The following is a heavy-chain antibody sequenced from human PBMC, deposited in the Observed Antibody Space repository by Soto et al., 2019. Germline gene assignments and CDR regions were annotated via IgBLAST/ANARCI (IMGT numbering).Heavy chain of an antibody. CDR2: ISSSSSTI. Sequence: GGSLRLSCAASGFTFSSYSMNWVRQAPGKRLEWVSYISSSSSTIYYADSVKGRFTISRDNAKNSLYLQMNSLRAEDTALYYCARRVTWEYYYYYMDVWGKGTTVTVSS. V-gene: IGHV3-48*01. D-gene: IGHD1-26*01. J-gene: IGHJ6*03. CDR1: GFTFSSYS. CDR3: ARRVTWEYYYYYMDV.